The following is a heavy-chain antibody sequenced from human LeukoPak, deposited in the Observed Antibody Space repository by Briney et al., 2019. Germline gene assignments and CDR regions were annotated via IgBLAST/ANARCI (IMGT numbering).Heavy chain of an antibody. CDR2: IYYSGST. CDR3: AREIVGAYYFDY. D-gene: IGHD1-26*01. CDR1: GGSISSYY. J-gene: IGHJ4*02. Sequence: SETLSLTCTVSGGSISSYYWSWIRQPPGKGLEWIGYIYYSGSTNYNPSLKSRVTISVDTSKNQFSLKLSSVTAADTAVYYCAREIVGAYYFDYWGQGTLVTVSS. V-gene: IGHV4-59*01.